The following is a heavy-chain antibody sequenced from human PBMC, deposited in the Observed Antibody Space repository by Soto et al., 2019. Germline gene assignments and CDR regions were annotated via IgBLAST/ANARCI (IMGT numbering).Heavy chain of an antibody. V-gene: IGHV4-30-4*01. J-gene: IGHJ4*02. CDR3: AREQKRYCSGGSCYEGFDY. Sequence: QVQLQESGPGLVKPSQTLSLTCTVSGGSISSGDYYWSWIRQPPGKGLEWIGYIYYSGSTYYNPSLKSRVTISVDASKNKFYLKLSSVTAENTAVYYCAREQKRYCSGGSCYEGFDYWGQGTLVTVSS. CDR1: GGSISSGDYY. CDR2: IYYSGST. D-gene: IGHD2-15*01.